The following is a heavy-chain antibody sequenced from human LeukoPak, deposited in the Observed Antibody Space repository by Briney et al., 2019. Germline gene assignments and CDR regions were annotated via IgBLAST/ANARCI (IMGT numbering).Heavy chain of an antibody. J-gene: IGHJ4*02. CDR1: GFTFSSFG. CDR2: IWSDGRHK. D-gene: IGHD4-17*01. V-gene: IGHV3-33*06. CDR3: TKPNDYGDYEPFGY. Sequence: GGSLRLSCAASGFTFSSFGMHWVRQAPGKGLEWVAIIWSDGRHKYYADSVKGRFTISRDNSKNTLYLQMSSLRAEDMAVYYCTKPNDYGDYEPFGYWGQGTLVTVSS.